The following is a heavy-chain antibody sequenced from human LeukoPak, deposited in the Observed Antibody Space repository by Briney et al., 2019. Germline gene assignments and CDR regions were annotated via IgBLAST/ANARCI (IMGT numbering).Heavy chain of an antibody. CDR3: ARGYDYGDYVGDFDY. CDR2: INPSGGTT. J-gene: IGHJ4*02. CDR1: GYTFTTYY. D-gene: IGHD4-17*01. V-gene: IGHV1-46*01. Sequence: ASVKVSCKTSGYTFTTYYIHWVRQAPGQGLEWLGIINPSGGTTTYAQKFQGRVTMTRDTSTSTVYMELNTLRSEDTAVYYCARGYDYGDYVGDFDYWGQGTLVTVSS.